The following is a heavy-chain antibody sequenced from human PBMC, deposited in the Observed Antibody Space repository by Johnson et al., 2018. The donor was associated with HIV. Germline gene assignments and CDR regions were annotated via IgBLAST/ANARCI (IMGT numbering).Heavy chain of an antibody. CDR2: IYSGGST. V-gene: IGHV3-66*01. J-gene: IGHJ3*02. Sequence: VQLLESGGGLVQPGGSLRLSCAASGFTVSSNYMSWVRQAPGKGLEWVSVIYSGGSTYYADSVKGRFTISRDNSKNTLYLQMNSLRAEDTAVYYCAREPTSGYIKDAFDIWGQGTMVTVSS. D-gene: IGHD3-22*01. CDR3: AREPTSGYIKDAFDI. CDR1: GFTVSSNY.